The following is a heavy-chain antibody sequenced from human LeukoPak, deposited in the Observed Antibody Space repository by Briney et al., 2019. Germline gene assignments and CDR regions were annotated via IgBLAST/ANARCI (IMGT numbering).Heavy chain of an antibody. CDR1: GLTFDDYT. V-gene: IGHV3-43*01. Sequence: PGGSLRLSCAASGLTFDDYTFHWVRQAPGKGLEWVSLITWDGGMTYYADSVKGRFTISRDNSKNSVYLQMNSLRTEDTALYYCTKDRYCTTTSCPLDYWGQGTLVTVSS. J-gene: IGHJ4*02. D-gene: IGHD2-2*01. CDR3: TKDRYCTTTSCPLDY. CDR2: ITWDGGMT.